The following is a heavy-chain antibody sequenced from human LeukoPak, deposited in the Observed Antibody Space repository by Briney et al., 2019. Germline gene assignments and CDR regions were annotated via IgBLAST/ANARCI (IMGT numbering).Heavy chain of an antibody. J-gene: IGHJ3*02. Sequence: GGSLRLSCTASGFTFSDYAMSWVRQAPGKGLGWVADQSDTGYYRNYVDSAKGRFTISRDTSKNTLWLQMNSLRAEDTAVYYCARKWHGGFDIWSQGTMVTVSS. V-gene: IGHV3-23*01. CDR2: QSDTGYYR. CDR3: ARKWHGGFDI. D-gene: IGHD2-8*01. CDR1: GFTFSDYA.